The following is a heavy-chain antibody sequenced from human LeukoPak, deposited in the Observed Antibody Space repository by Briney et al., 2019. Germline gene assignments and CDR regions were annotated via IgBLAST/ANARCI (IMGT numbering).Heavy chain of an antibody. CDR3: AKDIAYSYGYYYFDY. V-gene: IGHV3-23*01. CDR1: GFTFSSYG. CDR2: ISLGGGST. D-gene: IGHD5-18*01. Sequence: GGSLRLSCAASGFTFSSYGMSWVRQAPGKGLEWVSAISLGGGSTYYADSVKGRFTISRDNSKNTLYLQMNSLRAEDTAVYYCAKDIAYSYGYYYFDYWGQGTLVTVSS. J-gene: IGHJ4*02.